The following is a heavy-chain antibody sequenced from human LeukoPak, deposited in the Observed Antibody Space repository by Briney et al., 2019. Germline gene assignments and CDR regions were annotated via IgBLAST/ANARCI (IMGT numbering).Heavy chain of an antibody. CDR2: INRSGST. V-gene: IGHV4-34*01. CDR3: ARGKVVVAATLKWFDP. D-gene: IGHD2-15*01. Sequence: SETLSLTCAVYGGSFSGYYWSWIRQPPGKGLEWIGEINRSGSTNYNPSLKSRVTISVDTSKNQFSLKLSSVTAADTAVYYCARGKVVVAATLKWFDPWGQGTLVTVSS. CDR1: GGSFSGYY. J-gene: IGHJ5*02.